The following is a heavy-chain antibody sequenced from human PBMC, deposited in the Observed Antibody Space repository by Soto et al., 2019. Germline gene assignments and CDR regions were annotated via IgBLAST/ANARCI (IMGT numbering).Heavy chain of an antibody. CDR1: GGSFSGYY. V-gene: IGHV4-34*01. Sequence: SEPLSLTCAAYGGSFSGYYWSWIRQPPGKGLEWIGEINHSGSTNYNPSLKSRVTISVDTSKNQFSLKLSSVTAADTAVYYCANFGYSYGYDGMEVWGQGTTVTVPS. CDR2: INHSGST. D-gene: IGHD5-18*01. J-gene: IGHJ6*02. CDR3: ANFGYSYGYDGMEV.